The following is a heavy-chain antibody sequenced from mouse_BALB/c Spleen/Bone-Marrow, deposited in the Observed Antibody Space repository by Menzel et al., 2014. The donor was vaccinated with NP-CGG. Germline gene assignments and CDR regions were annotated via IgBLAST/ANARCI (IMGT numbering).Heavy chain of an antibody. V-gene: IGHV14-3*02. J-gene: IGHJ4*01. CDR3: AEXXXXXXXXXXX. CDR2: XDPANGNT. Sequence: EVKLMESGAELVKPGASVKLSCTASGFNIKDTYIHWVKQRPEXGLEWIGXXDPANGNTKYDPKFQGKATITADTSSNTAYLQLSSLTSEDTAVYYCAEXXXXXXXXXXXXGQGTXVTVSS. CDR1: GFNIKDTY.